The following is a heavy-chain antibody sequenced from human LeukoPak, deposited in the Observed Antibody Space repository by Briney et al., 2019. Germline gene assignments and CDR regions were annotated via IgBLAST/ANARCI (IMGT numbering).Heavy chain of an antibody. J-gene: IGHJ4*02. Sequence: GGSLRLSCAASGFTFSSYGMHWVRQAPGKGLEWVSTISGSGGATYYADSVKGRFTISRDNSKITLYLQMNGLRAEDTALFYCAKAVVVVPAATPFDYWGLGTLVTVSS. CDR2: ISGSGGAT. CDR3: AKAVVVVPAATPFDY. V-gene: IGHV3-23*01. CDR1: GFTFSSYG. D-gene: IGHD2-2*01.